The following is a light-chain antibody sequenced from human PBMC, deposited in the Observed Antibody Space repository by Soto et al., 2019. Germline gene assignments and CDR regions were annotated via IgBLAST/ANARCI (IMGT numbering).Light chain of an antibody. Sequence: EIVMTQSPATLSVSPGERVTLSCRASQSVNNMLAWYQQKLGQAPRLLIYGASTRATGVAARFSGSGSGTEFTLTISSLQSEDFAIYYCQQYTIWPPITFGQGTRLEIK. V-gene: IGKV3-15*01. CDR2: GAS. CDR1: QSVNNM. J-gene: IGKJ5*01. CDR3: QQYTIWPPIT.